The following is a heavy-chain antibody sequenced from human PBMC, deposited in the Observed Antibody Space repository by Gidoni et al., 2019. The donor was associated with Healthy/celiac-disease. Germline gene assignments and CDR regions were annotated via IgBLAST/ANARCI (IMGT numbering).Heavy chain of an antibody. CDR3: AAGPGIRYFDWLLLFDY. J-gene: IGHJ4*02. D-gene: IGHD3-9*01. CDR1: GYTFTSYG. CDR2: ISAYNGNT. V-gene: IGHV1-18*01. Sequence: QVQLAQSGAEVKKPGASVKVSCKASGYTFTSYGISWVRKAPGQGLEWMGWISAYNGNTNYAQKLQGRVTMTTDTSTSTAYMELRSLRSDDTAVYYCAAGPGIRYFDWLLLFDYWGQGTLVTVSS.